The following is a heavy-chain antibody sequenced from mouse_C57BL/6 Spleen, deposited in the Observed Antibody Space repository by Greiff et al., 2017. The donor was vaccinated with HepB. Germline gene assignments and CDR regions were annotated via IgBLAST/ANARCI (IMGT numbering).Heavy chain of an antibody. J-gene: IGHJ4*01. CDR2: INPYNGDT. Sequence: EVQLQQSGPELVKPGDSVKISCKASGYSFTGYFMNWVMQSHGKSLEWIGRINPYNGDTFYNQKFKGKATLTVDKSSSTAHMELRSLTSEDSAVYYCARSPEAEGAMDYWGQGTSVTVSS. V-gene: IGHV1-20*01. CDR3: ARSPEAEGAMDY. CDR1: GYSFTGYF.